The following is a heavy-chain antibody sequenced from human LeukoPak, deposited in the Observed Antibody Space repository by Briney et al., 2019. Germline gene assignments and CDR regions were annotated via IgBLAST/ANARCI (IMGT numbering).Heavy chain of an antibody. CDR3: ARTIFRDWYFDL. J-gene: IGHJ2*01. Sequence: SETLSLTCTVSVDSFNSYYWSWIRQPPGKGLEWIGYIYYSGSTNYNPSLKSRVTVSLDTSKNQFSLNLRSVTAADTAVYYCARTIFRDWYFDLWGRGAQVTVSS. CDR2: IYYSGST. CDR1: VDSFNSYY. V-gene: IGHV4-59*01. D-gene: IGHD3-3*01.